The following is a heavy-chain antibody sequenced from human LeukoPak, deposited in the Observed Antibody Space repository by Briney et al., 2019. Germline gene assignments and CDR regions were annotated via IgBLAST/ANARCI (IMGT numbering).Heavy chain of an antibody. V-gene: IGHV1-2*02. CDR1: GYTLTGYY. J-gene: IGHJ5*02. CDR3: ARGVIYSSSSGWFDP. D-gene: IGHD6-6*01. Sequence: ASVKVSCKASGYTLTGYYMHWVRQAPGQGLEWMGWINPNSGGTNYAQKFQGRVTMTRDTSISTAYMELSRLRSDDTAVYYCARGVIYSSSSGWFDPWGQGTLVTVSS. CDR2: INPNSGGT.